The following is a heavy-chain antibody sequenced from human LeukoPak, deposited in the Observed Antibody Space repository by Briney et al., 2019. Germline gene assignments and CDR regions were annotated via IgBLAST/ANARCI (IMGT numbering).Heavy chain of an antibody. CDR1: GLSLNNYA. D-gene: IGHD5/OR15-5a*01. Sequence: PGGSLRLSCTASGLSLNNYAMSWVRQVPGKGLEWVSASSSSDDGKWYAESVRGRFTISRDNAKNSLYLQMNSLRAEDTAVYYCARGHVTVSAHDDAFDIWGQGTMVTVSS. J-gene: IGHJ3*02. V-gene: IGHV3-23*01. CDR2: SSSSDDGK. CDR3: ARGHVTVSAHDDAFDI.